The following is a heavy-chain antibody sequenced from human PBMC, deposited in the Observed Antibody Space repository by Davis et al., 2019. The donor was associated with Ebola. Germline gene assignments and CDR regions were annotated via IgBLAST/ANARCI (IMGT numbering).Heavy chain of an antibody. D-gene: IGHD3-22*01. CDR2: INPNSGGT. Sequence: ASVKVSCKASGYTFTGYYMHWVRQAPGQGLEWMGWINPNSGGTNYAQKFQGRVTMTRDTSISTAYMEMSSLRSDDTAVYYCARDQHYYDSSGYSVEYWGQGTLVTVAS. CDR3: ARDQHYYDSSGYSVEY. CDR1: GYTFTGYY. J-gene: IGHJ4*02. V-gene: IGHV1-2*02.